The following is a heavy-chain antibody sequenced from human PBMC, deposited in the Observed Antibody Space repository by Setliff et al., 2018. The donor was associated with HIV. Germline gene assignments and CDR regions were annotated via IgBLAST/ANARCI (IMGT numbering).Heavy chain of an antibody. CDR1: DYPFSNFG. CDR2: INVYNGDT. Sequence: WASVKVSCKASDYPFSNFGISWVRQAPGQGLEWMAWINVYNGDTSFAQKFQGRVTMTKDTSTGTAYMELSSLRSDDTAVYYCATDRTQTGISLVRGRLTDPAKYPLDYWGQGTLVTVS. J-gene: IGHJ4*02. CDR3: ATDRTQTGISLVRGRLTDPAKYPLDY. D-gene: IGHD3-10*01. V-gene: IGHV1-18*01.